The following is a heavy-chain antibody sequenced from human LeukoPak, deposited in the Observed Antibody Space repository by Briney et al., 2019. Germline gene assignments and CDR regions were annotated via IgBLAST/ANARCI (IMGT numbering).Heavy chain of an antibody. CDR3: ARGRGIAAAGDFDY. CDR1: GYTFTSYD. Sequence: ASVKVSCKASGYTFTSYDINWVRQATGQGLEWMGWMNPNSGNTGYAQKFQGRVTMTRNTSISTAYMELSSLRSEDTAVYYFARGRGIAAAGDFDYWGQGTLVTVSS. J-gene: IGHJ4*02. CDR2: MNPNSGNT. D-gene: IGHD6-13*01. V-gene: IGHV1-8*01.